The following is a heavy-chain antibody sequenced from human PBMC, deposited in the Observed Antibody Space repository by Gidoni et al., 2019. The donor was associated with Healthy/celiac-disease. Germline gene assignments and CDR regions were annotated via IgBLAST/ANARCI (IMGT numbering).Heavy chain of an antibody. CDR3: ARDLGPAADPGGWCDP. V-gene: IGHV1-18*01. J-gene: IGHJ5*02. D-gene: IGHD6-13*01. CDR2: VSAYKGNT. CDR1: GYTFTSYG. Sequence: QVQLVQSGAEVKKPGASVKVSCKASGYTFTSYGISWVRQAPGQGLEWMGWVSAYKGNTNYAQKLKGRVTMTTDKSTSTAYMELRSLRSDDTAVYYCARDLGPAADPGGWCDPWGQGTLVTVSS.